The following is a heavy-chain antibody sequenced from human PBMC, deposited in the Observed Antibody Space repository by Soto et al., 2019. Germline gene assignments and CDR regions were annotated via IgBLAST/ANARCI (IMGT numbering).Heavy chain of an antibody. J-gene: IGHJ5*02. CDR1: GFSLSTSGVG. Sequence: SGPTLVKPTQTLTLTCTFSGFSLSTSGVGVGWIRQPPGKALEWLALIYWDDDKRYSPSLKSRLTITKDTSKNQVVLTMTNMDPVDTATYYCEHVYYAKEGGSYSSSWYDWFDPWGQGTLVTVSS. CDR2: IYWDDDK. D-gene: IGHD6-13*01. V-gene: IGHV2-5*02. CDR3: EHVYYAKEGGSYSSSWYDWFDP.